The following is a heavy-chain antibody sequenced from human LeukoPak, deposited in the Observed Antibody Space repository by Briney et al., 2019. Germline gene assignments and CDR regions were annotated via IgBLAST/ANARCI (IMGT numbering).Heavy chain of an antibody. Sequence: SETLSLTCAVYGRSFSGYYWTWIRQTPGKGLEWIGEINHSGITDYNPSLRSRVTISVDTSKNQFSLKLSSVTAADTAVYYCAGGRDSSSFSHDYWGQGTLVTVSS. CDR3: AGGRDSSSFSHDY. J-gene: IGHJ4*02. V-gene: IGHV4-34*01. CDR2: INHSGIT. D-gene: IGHD6-13*01. CDR1: GRSFSGYY.